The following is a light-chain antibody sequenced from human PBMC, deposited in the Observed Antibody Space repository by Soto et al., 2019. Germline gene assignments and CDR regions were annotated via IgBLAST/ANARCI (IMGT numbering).Light chain of an antibody. CDR2: GAS. CDR3: QQYGSSPWT. CDR1: QSISSSY. J-gene: IGKJ1*01. Sequence: EIVLTQSPGTLSLSPGERATLSCRASQSISSSYLAWYQQKPGQAPRLLIYGASSRATGIPDRISGSGSGTDFTLTINILEAEDFAVYYCQQYGSSPWTFGQGTKVEIK. V-gene: IGKV3-20*01.